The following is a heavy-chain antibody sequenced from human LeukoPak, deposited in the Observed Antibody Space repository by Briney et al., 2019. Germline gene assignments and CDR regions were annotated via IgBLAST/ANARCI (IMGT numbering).Heavy chain of an antibody. Sequence: GGSLRLSCAASGFTFSSYGMHWVRQAPGKGLEWVAVITYDGSNKYYADSVKGRFTISRDNSKNTLYLQMNSLRAEDTAVYYCAHPQAGYYYDSCGHPQIDYWGQGTLVTVSS. CDR3: AHPQAGYYYDSCGHPQIDY. CDR1: GFTFSSYG. CDR2: ITYDGSNK. J-gene: IGHJ4*02. D-gene: IGHD3-22*01. V-gene: IGHV3-30*03.